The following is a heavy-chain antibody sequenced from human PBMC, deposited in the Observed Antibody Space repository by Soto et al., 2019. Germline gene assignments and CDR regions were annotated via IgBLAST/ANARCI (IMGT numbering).Heavy chain of an antibody. V-gene: IGHV4-59*01. D-gene: IGHD2-15*01. CDR1: GGSISSYY. J-gene: IGHJ6*03. CDR3: ARVGADYYYYMDV. CDR2: IYYSGST. Sequence: PSETLSLTCTVSGGSISSYYWSWIRQPPGKGLEWIGYIYYSGSTNYNPSLKSRVTISVDTSKNQFSLKLSSVTAADTAVYYCARVGADYYYYMDVWGKGTTVTSP.